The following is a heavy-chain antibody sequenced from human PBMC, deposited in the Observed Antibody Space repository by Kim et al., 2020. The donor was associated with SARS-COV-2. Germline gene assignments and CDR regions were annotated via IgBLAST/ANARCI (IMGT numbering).Heavy chain of an antibody. J-gene: IGHJ4*02. CDR1: GGSISSSSYY. Sequence: SETLSLTCTVSGGSISSSSYYWGWIRQPPGKGLEWIGSIYYSGSTYYNPSLKSRVTISVDTSKNQFSLKLNSVTAADTAIYYCARLIAGAVDYWGQGTLVTVSS. D-gene: IGHD6-13*01. CDR3: ARLIAGAVDY. CDR2: IYYSGST. V-gene: IGHV4-39*01.